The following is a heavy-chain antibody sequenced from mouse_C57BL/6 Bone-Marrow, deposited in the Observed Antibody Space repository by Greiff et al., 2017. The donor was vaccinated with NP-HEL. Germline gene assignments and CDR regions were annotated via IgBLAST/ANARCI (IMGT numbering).Heavy chain of an antibody. CDR2: INPSNGGT. J-gene: IGHJ4*01. Sequence: VQLQQPGTELVKPGASVKLSCKASGYTFTSYWMHWVKQRPGQGLEWIGNINPSNGGTNYNEKFKSKATLTVDKSSSTAYMQLSSLTSEDSAVYYCARRGERYGNYDYAMDYWGQGTSVTVSS. CDR3: ARRGERYGNYDYAMDY. V-gene: IGHV1-53*01. D-gene: IGHD2-10*02. CDR1: GYTFTSYW.